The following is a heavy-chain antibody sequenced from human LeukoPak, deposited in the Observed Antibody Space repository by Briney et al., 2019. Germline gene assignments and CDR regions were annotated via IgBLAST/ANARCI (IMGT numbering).Heavy chain of an antibody. D-gene: IGHD1-14*01. CDR3: AQLLDDNPIRWYFGL. CDR1: GFTFISYA. V-gene: IGHV3-23*01. J-gene: IGHJ2*01. Sequence: GGSLRLSCTASGFTFISYAMSWVRQAPGKGLEWVSSIGESGETSYYADSVKGLFTISRDNSKNTLYLQMSSLRAEDTAVYYCAQLLDDNPIRWYFGLWGRGTLVTVSS. CDR2: IGESGETS.